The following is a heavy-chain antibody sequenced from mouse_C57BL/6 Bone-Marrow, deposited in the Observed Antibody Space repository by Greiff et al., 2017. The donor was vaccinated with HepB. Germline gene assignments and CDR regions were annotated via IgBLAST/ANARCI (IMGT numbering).Heavy chain of an antibody. CDR2: INPSSGYT. V-gene: IGHV1-4*01. CDR3: ARFGYYAMDY. J-gene: IGHJ4*01. Sequence: QVQLQQSGAELARPGASVKMSCKASGYTFTSYTMHWVQQRPGQGLEWIGYINPSSGYTKYNQKFKDKATLTADKSSSTAYMQLSSLTSEDSAVYYCARFGYYAMDYWGQGTSVTVSS. CDR1: GYTFTSYT.